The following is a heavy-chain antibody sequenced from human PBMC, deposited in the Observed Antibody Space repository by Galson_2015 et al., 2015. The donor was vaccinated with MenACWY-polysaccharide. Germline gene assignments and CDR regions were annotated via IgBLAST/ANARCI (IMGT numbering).Heavy chain of an antibody. V-gene: IGHV3-7*01. J-gene: IGHJ3*01. CDR1: GFPFSDPW. CDR2: IKQSGSEK. Sequence: SLRLSCAASGFPFSDPWMTWIRQAPGKGLEWVATIKQSGSEKYYVDSVEGRFTVSRDNAKNSLYLQMNSLRAEDTAVYYCARARSWSGFFAFDFWGQGTMVPVSS. CDR3: ARARSWSGFFAFDF. D-gene: IGHD3-3*01.